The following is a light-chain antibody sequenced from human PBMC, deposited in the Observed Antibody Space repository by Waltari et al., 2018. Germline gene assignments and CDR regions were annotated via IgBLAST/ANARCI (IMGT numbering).Light chain of an antibody. CDR2: DDP. V-gene: IGLV3-21*02. Sequence: YILTQPPSVSVAPGQTARLSCGGHRDENNVVHWYQQRPGQAPVLVVQDDPERPSGISERFSGSKSGTTATLTISRVEGGDEADYYCQVWDSSIDHVVFGGGTKLTVL. CDR3: QVWDSSIDHVV. CDR1: RDENNV. J-gene: IGLJ3*02.